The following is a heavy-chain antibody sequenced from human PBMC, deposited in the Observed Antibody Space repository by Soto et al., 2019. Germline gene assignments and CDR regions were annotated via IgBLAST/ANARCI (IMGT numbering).Heavy chain of an antibody. Sequence: QVQLVQSGAEVKKPGASVKVSCKASGYTFTGYYMHWVRQAPGQGLEWMGWINPNSGGTNYAQKFQGWVTMTRDTSISTAYRELSRLRSDDTAVYYCARAGMDVVVVAASPLFDIWGQGTMVTVSS. CDR2: INPNSGGT. D-gene: IGHD2-15*01. V-gene: IGHV1-2*04. J-gene: IGHJ3*02. CDR3: ARAGMDVVVVAASPLFDI. CDR1: GYTFTGYY.